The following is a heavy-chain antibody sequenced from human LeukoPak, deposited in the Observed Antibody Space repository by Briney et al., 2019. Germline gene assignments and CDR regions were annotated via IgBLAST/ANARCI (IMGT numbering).Heavy chain of an antibody. Sequence: GGSLRLSCTASGFTFGDYAMTWVRQAPGKGLEWVGFIRSKAYGGTTEYAASVKGRFTISRDDSKSIAYLQMNSLKTEDTAVYYCTSPRGYSGYDRLNEDYWGQGTLVTVSS. J-gene: IGHJ4*02. V-gene: IGHV3-49*04. CDR3: TSPRGYSGYDRLNEDY. D-gene: IGHD5-12*01. CDR1: GFTFGDYA. CDR2: IRSKAYGGTT.